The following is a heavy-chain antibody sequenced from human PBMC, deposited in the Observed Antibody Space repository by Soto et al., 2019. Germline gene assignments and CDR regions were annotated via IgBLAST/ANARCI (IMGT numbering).Heavy chain of an antibody. J-gene: IGHJ6*02. Sequence: ASVKVSCKASGGTFSSYAISWVRQAPGQGLEWMGGIIPIFGTANYAQKFQGRVTITADESTSTAYMELSSLRSEDTAVYYCARGVIVVVPAANYYYGMDVWGQGTTVTVS. V-gene: IGHV1-69*13. CDR1: GGTFSSYA. D-gene: IGHD2-2*01. CDR2: IIPIFGTA. CDR3: ARGVIVVVPAANYYYGMDV.